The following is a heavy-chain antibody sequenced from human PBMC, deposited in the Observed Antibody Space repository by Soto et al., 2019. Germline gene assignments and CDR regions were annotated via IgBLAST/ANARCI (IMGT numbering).Heavy chain of an antibody. CDR1: GGSISSGDYY. D-gene: IGHD3-10*01. Sequence: SETLSLTCTVSGGSISSGDYYWSWIRQPPGKGLEWIGYIYYSGSTYYNPSLKSRVTISADTSKNQFSLKLSSVTAADTAVYYCARDSMVRGVTEFVGYYGMDVWGQGTTVTVSS. J-gene: IGHJ6*02. CDR3: ARDSMVRGVTEFVGYYGMDV. V-gene: IGHV4-30-4*01. CDR2: IYYSGST.